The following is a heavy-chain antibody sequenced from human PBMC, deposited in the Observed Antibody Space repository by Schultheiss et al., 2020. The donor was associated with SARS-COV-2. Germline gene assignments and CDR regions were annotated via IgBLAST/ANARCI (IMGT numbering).Heavy chain of an antibody. CDR1: GGTFSIYA. CDR2: IIPILGIA. Sequence: SVKVSCKASGGTFSIYAISWVRQAPGQGLEWMGRIIPILGIANYAQKFQGRVTITADKSTSTAYMELSSLRSEDTAVYYCARGSETSWGGANWFDPWGQGTLVTVSS. J-gene: IGHJ5*02. D-gene: IGHD2-2*01. CDR3: ARGSETSWGGANWFDP. V-gene: IGHV1-69*04.